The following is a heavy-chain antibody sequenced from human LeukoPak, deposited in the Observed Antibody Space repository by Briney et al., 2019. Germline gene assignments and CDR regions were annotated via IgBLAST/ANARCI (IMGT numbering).Heavy chain of an antibody. Sequence: SETLSLTSTVSGGSISSYYWSWIRQPPGKGLEWIGYIYYSGSTNYNPSLKSRVTISVDTSKNQFSLKLSSVTAADTAVYYCARVVRGGWYYFDYWGQGTLVTVSS. CDR1: GGSISSYY. J-gene: IGHJ4*02. D-gene: IGHD6-19*01. CDR3: ARVVRGGWYYFDY. V-gene: IGHV4-59*01. CDR2: IYYSGST.